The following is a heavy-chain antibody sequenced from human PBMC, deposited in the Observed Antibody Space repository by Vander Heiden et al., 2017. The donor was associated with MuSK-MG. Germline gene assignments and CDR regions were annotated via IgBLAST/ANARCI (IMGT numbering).Heavy chain of an antibody. Sequence: EVQLLESGGGLVQPVASLRLPCAAFGFTFRGYAMSWVRQAPGKGLEWVSAISGSGGSTYYADSVKGGFTISRDNAKNTLYLEMNSLRAEDTAVYYCAKGLAAGSFDYWCQGTLITVSS. J-gene: IGHJ4*02. CDR3: AKGLAAGSFDY. CDR1: GFTFRGYA. CDR2: ISGSGGST. V-gene: IGHV3-23*01. D-gene: IGHD6-13*01.